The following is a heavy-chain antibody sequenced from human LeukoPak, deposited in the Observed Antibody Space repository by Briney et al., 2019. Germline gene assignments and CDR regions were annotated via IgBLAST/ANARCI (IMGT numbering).Heavy chain of an antibody. D-gene: IGHD1-1*01. CDR2: INPNSGGT. CDR1: GYTFTGYY. V-gene: IGHV1-2*02. CDR3: ARDNSMHERGWWFDP. J-gene: IGHJ5*02. Sequence: ASVKVSCKASGYTFTGYYMHWVRQAPGQGLEWMGWINPNSGGTNYAQKFQGRVTMTRDTSISTAYMELSRLRSDDTAVYYCARDNSMHERGWWFDPWGQGTLVTVSS.